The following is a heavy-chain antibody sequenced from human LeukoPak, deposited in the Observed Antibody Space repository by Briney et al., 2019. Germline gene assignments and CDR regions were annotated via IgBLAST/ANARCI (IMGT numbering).Heavy chain of an antibody. J-gene: IGHJ4*02. Sequence: SETLSLTCAVSGGSISSYYWSWIRQPPGKGLEWIGYIYYSGSTNYNPSLKSRVTISVDTSKNQFSLKLSSVTAVDTAVYYCARTQTFGGVIVNWGQGTLVTVSS. CDR1: GGSISSYY. CDR3: ARTQTFGGVIVN. CDR2: IYYSGST. D-gene: IGHD3-16*02. V-gene: IGHV4-59*01.